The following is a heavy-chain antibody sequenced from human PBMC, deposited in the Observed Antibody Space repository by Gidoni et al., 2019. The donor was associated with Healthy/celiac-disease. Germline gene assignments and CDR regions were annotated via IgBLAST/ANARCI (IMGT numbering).Heavy chain of an antibody. D-gene: IGHD6-13*01. J-gene: IGHJ2*01. V-gene: IGHV4-34*01. CDR2: INHSGST. CDR1: GGSFSGYY. CDR3: ARGKFVAAAGTNWYFDL. Sequence: QVQLQQWGAGLLKPSETLSLTCAVYGGSFSGYYWSWIRQPPGKGLEWIGEINHSGSTNYNPSLKSRVTISVDTSKNQFSLKLSSVTAADTAVYYCARGKFVAAAGTNWYFDLWGRGTLVTVSS.